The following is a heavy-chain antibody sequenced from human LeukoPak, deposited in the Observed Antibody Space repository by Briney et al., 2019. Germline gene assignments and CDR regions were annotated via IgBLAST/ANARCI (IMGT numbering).Heavy chain of an antibody. CDR1: GYTFTGYY. CDR3: ARDYVWGTYLCY. J-gene: IGHJ4*02. Sequence: ASVKVSCKASGYTFTGYYMNWVRQAPGQGLEWMGWINPNSGGTNYAQKFQGRVTMTRDTSISTAYMELSRLRSDDTAVYYCARDYVWGTYLCYWGQGTLVTVSS. D-gene: IGHD3-16*02. V-gene: IGHV1-2*02. CDR2: INPNSGGT.